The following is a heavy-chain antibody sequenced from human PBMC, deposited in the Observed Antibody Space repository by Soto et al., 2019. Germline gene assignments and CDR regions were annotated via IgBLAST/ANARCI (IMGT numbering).Heavy chain of an antibody. D-gene: IGHD2-15*01. Sequence: GGSLRLACAASGFTFSSYAMSWVRQAPGKGLEWVSAISGSGGSTYYADSVKGRFTISRDNPKNTLYLQMNSLRAEDTAVYYCAKVLLGYCSGGNCLNDYWGQRTLVTGSS. V-gene: IGHV3-23*01. CDR3: AKVLLGYCSGGNCLNDY. CDR1: GFTFSSYA. J-gene: IGHJ4*02. CDR2: ISGSGGST.